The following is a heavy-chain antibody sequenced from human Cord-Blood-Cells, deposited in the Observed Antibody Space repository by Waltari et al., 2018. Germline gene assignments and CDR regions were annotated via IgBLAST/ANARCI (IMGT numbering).Heavy chain of an antibody. V-gene: IGHV4-34*01. Sequence: QVQLQQWGAGLLKPSETLSLTCAVYGGSFSGYYWSWIRQPPGQGLEWIGEINHSGSTNYNPSLKSRVTISVDTSKNQFSLKLSSVTAADTAVYYCARGGGNTVTFITIYAFDIWGQGTMITVSS. CDR3: ARGGGNTVTFITIYAFDI. CDR2: INHSGST. J-gene: IGHJ3*02. CDR1: GGSFSGYY. D-gene: IGHD4-4*01.